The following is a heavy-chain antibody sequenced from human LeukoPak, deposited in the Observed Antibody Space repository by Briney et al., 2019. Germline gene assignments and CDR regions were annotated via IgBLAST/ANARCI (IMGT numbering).Heavy chain of an antibody. D-gene: IGHD6-13*01. CDR1: GFTFRGHA. V-gene: IGHV3-23*01. CDR2: ISGSVGST. Sequence: GGSLRLSCAASGFTFRGHAMSWIRQAPGKWLEWVSAISGSVGSTYYADSVKGRFTISRDNSKNTLYLQMNSLRAEDTAVYYCAKDESIAAAGTVRDYWGEGTLVTVSS. CDR3: AKDESIAAAGTVRDY. J-gene: IGHJ4*02.